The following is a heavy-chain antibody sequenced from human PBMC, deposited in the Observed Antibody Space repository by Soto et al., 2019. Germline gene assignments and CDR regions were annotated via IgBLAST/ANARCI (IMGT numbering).Heavy chain of an antibody. CDR2: IYYSGST. J-gene: IGHJ5*02. CDR3: ASVPHYKNWFDP. Sequence: PSETLSLTCTVSGGSISSGGYYWSWICQHPGKGLEWIGYIYYSGSTYYNPSLKSRVTISVDTSKNQFSLKLSSVTAADTAVYYCASVPHYKNWFDPWGQGTLVTVSS. V-gene: IGHV4-31*03. D-gene: IGHD3-10*01. CDR1: GGSISSGGYY.